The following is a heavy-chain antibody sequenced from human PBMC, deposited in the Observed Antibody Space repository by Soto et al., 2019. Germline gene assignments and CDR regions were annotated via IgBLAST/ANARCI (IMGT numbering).Heavy chain of an antibody. J-gene: IGHJ6*02. CDR3: ARTQGFYPLDV. CDR2: VLPIFGTT. Sequence: QVQLVPSGAEVKKPGSSVKVSCKASGGSFNIYTINWVRQAPGQGLEWMGGVLPIFGTTNYAQKFQGRVTITADKSARTSYMEQSSLRSDDTAVYYCARTQGFYPLDVWGQGTKVTVSS. CDR1: GGSFNIYT. V-gene: IGHV1-69*06.